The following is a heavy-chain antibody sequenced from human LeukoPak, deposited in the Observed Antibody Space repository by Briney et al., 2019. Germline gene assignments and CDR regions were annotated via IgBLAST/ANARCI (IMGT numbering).Heavy chain of an antibody. J-gene: IGHJ4*02. CDR2: MNPNSGNT. CDR1: GYTFTSYD. CDR3: ARVKSGYSYGFSFDY. V-gene: IGHV1-8*03. D-gene: IGHD5-18*01. Sequence: ASVKVSCKASGYTFTSYDINWVRQATGQGLEWMGWMNPNSGNTGYAQKFQGRVTITRNTSISTAYMELSSLRSEDTAVYYCARVKSGYSYGFSFDYWGQGTLVTVSS.